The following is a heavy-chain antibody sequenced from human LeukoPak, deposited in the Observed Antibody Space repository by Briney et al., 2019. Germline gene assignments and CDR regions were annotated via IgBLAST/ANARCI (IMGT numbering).Heavy chain of an antibody. CDR1: KSTFSSFA. CDR2: ISGSGHST. Sequence: GGSLRLSCAASKSTFSSFAITWVRQAPGKGLEWVSSISGSGHSTYYADSVRGRFTISRDNSKSTLCLQMNSLRAEDTAVYYCAKQLGYCSDGSCYFPYWGQGTLVTVSS. D-gene: IGHD2-15*01. J-gene: IGHJ4*02. V-gene: IGHV3-23*01. CDR3: AKQLGYCSDGSCYFPY.